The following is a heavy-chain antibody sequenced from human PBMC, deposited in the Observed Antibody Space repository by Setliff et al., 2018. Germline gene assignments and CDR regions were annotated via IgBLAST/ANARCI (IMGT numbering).Heavy chain of an antibody. J-gene: IGHJ5*02. V-gene: IGHV1-3*01. CDR2: INAGNGNT. CDR1: GYAFTSYA. D-gene: IGHD3-3*01. Sequence: ASVKVSCKASGYAFTSYAMHWVRQAPGQRLEWMGWINAGNGNTKYSQKFQGRGTITRETSANTAYMELSSLRSEDTAVYYCARDTYIGDFWSGYYIQGQFDPWGQGTLVTVSS. CDR3: ARDTYIGDFWSGYYIQGQFDP.